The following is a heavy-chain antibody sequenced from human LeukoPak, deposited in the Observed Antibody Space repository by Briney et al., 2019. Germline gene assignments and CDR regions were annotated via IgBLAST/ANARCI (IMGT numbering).Heavy chain of an antibody. CDR3: ARGLGEYAFDI. J-gene: IGHJ3*02. CDR1: GGSISSYY. V-gene: IGHV4-59*08. CDR2: IYYSGST. Sequence: PSETLSLTCTVSGGSISSYYWSWLRQPPGKGLEGIGYIYYSGSTNYNPSLKRPVTISVDTSKNQFSLKLSSVTAADTAVYYCARGLGEYAFDIWGQGTMVTVSS. D-gene: IGHD3-16*01.